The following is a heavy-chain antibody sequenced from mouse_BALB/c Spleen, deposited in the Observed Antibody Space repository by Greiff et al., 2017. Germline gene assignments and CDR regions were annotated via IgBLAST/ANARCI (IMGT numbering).Heavy chain of an antibody. CDR3: ARDRQIPPIYYYGYAMDY. V-gene: IGHV2-9*02. Sequence: QVQLKESGPGLVAPSQSLSITCTVSGFSLTSYGVHWVRQPPGKGLEWLGVIWAGGSTNYNSALMSRLSISKDNSKSQVFLKMNSLQTDDTAMYYCARDRQIPPIYYYGYAMDYWGQGTSVTVSS. CDR1: GFSLTSYG. J-gene: IGHJ4*01. D-gene: IGHD1-1*01. CDR2: IWAGGST.